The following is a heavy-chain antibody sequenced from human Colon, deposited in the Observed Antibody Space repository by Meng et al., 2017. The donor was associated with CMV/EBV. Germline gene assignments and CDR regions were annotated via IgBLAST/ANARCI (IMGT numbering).Heavy chain of an antibody. D-gene: IGHD2-2*01. V-gene: IGHV3-21*01. CDR1: GFRFSLDS. CDR2: ISSAGIYT. J-gene: IGHJ5*02. Sequence: GESLKISCAASGFRFSLDSMNWVRQAPGKGLEWIATISSAGIYTYYADSVKGRFTISRDNAKSTLYLQMNSLRAEDTAVYYCSRGQDFVVVPTPKNFFDPWGQGTLVTVSS. CDR3: SRGQDFVVVPTPKNFFDP.